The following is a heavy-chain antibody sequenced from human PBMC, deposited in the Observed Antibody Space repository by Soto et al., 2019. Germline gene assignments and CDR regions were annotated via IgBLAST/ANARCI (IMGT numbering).Heavy chain of an antibody. J-gene: IGHJ5*02. Sequence: GGSLRLSCTASGFTSGFTLRDYAMTWVRPAPGKGLQWVSILSDGGGSTYYADSVKGRFTISRDNSKNTLFLQMNSLRAEDTAIYYCAKVGAYYDYRWVGNRLDEFGPWGPGMLVTVSS. D-gene: IGHD3-16*02. CDR2: LSDGGGST. CDR1: GFTLRDYA. CDR3: AKVGAYYDYRWVGNRLDEFGP. V-gene: IGHV3-23*01.